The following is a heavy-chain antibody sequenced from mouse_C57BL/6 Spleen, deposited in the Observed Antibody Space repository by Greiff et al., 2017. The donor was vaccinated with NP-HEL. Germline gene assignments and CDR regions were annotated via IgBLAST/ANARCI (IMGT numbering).Heavy chain of an antibody. D-gene: IGHD4-1*01. CDR3: ARSLTGYAMDY. CDR2: IDPSDSYT. CDR1: GYTFTSYW. Sequence: VQLQQPGAELVMPGASVKLSCKASGYTFTSYWMHWVKQRPGQGLEWIGEIDPSDSYTNYNQKFKGKSTLTVDKSSSTAYMQLSSLTSEDSAVYYCARSLTGYAMDYWGQGTSVTVSS. V-gene: IGHV1-69*01. J-gene: IGHJ4*01.